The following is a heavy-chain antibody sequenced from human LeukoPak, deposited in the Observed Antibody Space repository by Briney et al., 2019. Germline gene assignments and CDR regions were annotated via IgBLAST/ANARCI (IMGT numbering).Heavy chain of an antibody. D-gene: IGHD1-26*01. CDR1: GYSFTSYW. CDR2: IYPGDSDP. Sequence: VGSLDLSFKTSGYSFTSYWSGWVRQLPGKGLEWMGIIYPGDSDPRYSPSFQGQVTISADKSINTASLQCTSLQASATAMYSCASPGSRSSEPFDDWGQGTPVTVSS. V-gene: IGHV5-51*01. J-gene: IGHJ4*02. CDR3: ASPGSRSSEPFDD.